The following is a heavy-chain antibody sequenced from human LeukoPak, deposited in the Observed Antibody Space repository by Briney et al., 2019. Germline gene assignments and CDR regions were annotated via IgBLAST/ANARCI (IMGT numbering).Heavy chain of an antibody. V-gene: IGHV3-48*01. D-gene: IGHD6-13*01. CDR1: GFTFSSYS. J-gene: IGHJ6*02. CDR2: ISSNSSNI. Sequence: GGSLRLSCAASGFTFSSYSMNWVRQAPGKGLEWVSYISSNSSNIYYAHYVKGRFTISRDTAKNSLYLQMNSLRAEDTAVYYCARSSSSSWAEFYYYCYGMDVWGQGTTVTVSS. CDR3: ARSSSSSWAEFYYYCYGMDV.